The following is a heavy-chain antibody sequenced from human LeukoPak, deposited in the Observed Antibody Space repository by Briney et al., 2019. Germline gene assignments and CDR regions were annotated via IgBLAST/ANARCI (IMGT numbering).Heavy chain of an antibody. J-gene: IGHJ6*03. CDR3: ARAMSGYDQYYYYYYYMDV. Sequence: GGSLRLSCAPSGFPVSSNYMRWVRHAPGKALEWVSDIYSGGSPYYADSVKGRITISRDNSKNTLYLQMNSLRAEDTAVYYCARAMSGYDQYYYYYYYMDVWGKGTTVTISS. D-gene: IGHD5-12*01. CDR1: GFPVSSNY. CDR2: IYSGGSP. V-gene: IGHV3-53*01.